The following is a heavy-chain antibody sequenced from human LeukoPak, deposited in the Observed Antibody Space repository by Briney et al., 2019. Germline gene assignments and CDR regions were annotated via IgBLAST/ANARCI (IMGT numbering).Heavy chain of an antibody. V-gene: IGHV3-74*01. J-gene: IGHJ4*02. CDR2: INSDGSST. CDR1: GFTFSGYW. CDR3: ARRVVVAAAPYYFDY. Sequence: PGGSLRLSCAASGFTFSGYWMHWVRQGPGKGLVWVSRINSDGSSTNYADSVRGRFTISRDNAENTLYLQMNSLRVEDTAVYYCARRVVVAAAPYYFDYWGQGTLVTVSS. D-gene: IGHD2-2*01.